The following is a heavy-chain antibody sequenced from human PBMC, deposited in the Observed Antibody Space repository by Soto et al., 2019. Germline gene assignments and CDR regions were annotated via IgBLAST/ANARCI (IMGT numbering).Heavy chain of an antibody. V-gene: IGHV3-74*01. Sequence: PGGSLRPACAASGFNFGDNLMHWVRKAPGKGLEWVSRMNRDGRTTNYADSVKGRFTVSRDNAKNTLYLQMNSLRAEDTAVYYCATAEVDYWGPGTLVTVSS. CDR1: GFNFGDNL. CDR3: ATAEVDY. CDR2: MNRDGRTT. J-gene: IGHJ4*02.